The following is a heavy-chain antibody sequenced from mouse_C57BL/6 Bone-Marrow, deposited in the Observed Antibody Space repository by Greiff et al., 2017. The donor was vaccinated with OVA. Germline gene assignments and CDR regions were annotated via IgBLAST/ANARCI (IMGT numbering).Heavy chain of an antibody. CDR2: INPYNGGT. V-gene: IGHV1-19*01. Sequence: EVQLQQSGPVLVKPGASVKMSCKASGYTFTDYYMNWVKQSHGKSLEWIGVINPYNGGTSYNQKFKGKATLTVDKSSSTAYMELNSLTSEDSAVYYCARERFITTVVATNFDYWGQGTTLTVSS. CDR3: ARERFITTVVATNFDY. D-gene: IGHD1-1*01. J-gene: IGHJ2*01. CDR1: GYTFTDYY.